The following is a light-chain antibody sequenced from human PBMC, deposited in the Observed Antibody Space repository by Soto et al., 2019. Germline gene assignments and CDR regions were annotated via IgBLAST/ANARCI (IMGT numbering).Light chain of an antibody. CDR1: SSNIGGNS. V-gene: IGLV1-51*01. CDR3: GSWDSSLSAYV. J-gene: IGLJ1*01. CDR2: DDN. Sequence: QSVLTQPPSVSAAPGQKVTISCSGNSSNIGGNSVSWYQQLPGTAPKLLIYDDNKRPPGIPDRFSGSKSGTSATLGITGFQTGDEADYYCGSWDSSLSAYVFGTGTKVTVL.